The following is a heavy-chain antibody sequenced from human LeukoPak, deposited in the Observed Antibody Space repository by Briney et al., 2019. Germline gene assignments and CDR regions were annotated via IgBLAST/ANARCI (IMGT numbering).Heavy chain of an antibody. CDR3: VRVAAGNTMFDY. V-gene: IGHV4-4*07. D-gene: IGHD6-13*01. J-gene: IGHJ4*02. Sequence: SETLSLTCTVSGGSISSYYWSWIRQPAGKGLEWIGRIYTSGSTNYNPSLKSRVTMSVDTSKNQFSLKLSSVTAADTAVYHCVRVAAGNTMFDYWGLGVLVTVSS. CDR2: IYTSGST. CDR1: GGSISSYY.